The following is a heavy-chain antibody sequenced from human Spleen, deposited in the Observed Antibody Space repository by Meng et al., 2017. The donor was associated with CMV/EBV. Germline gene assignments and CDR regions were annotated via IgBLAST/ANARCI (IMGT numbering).Heavy chain of an antibody. V-gene: IGHV3-9*01. CDR1: GFTFDDYA. Sequence: SLKISCAASGFTFDDYAMHWVRQAPGKGLEWVSGISWNSGRIGYADSVKGRFTISRDNAKNSLYLQMNSLRAEDTALYYCAREASETTVASYWFDPWGQGTLVTVSS. D-gene: IGHD4-23*01. CDR2: ISWNSGRI. J-gene: IGHJ5*02. CDR3: AREASETTVASYWFDP.